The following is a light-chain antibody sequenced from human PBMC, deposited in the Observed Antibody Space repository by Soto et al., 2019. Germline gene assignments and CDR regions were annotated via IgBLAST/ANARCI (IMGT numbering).Light chain of an antibody. J-gene: IGKJ1*01. Sequence: EIVLTQSPATLSLSPGERATLSCRASQSVSSYLAWYQQKPGQAPRLLIYDASSRATGIPARFSGSGSGTEFNLTISSLEPEDFAVYYGQQRSNWPVTFGQGTRVEIK. V-gene: IGKV3-11*01. CDR3: QQRSNWPVT. CDR2: DAS. CDR1: QSVSSY.